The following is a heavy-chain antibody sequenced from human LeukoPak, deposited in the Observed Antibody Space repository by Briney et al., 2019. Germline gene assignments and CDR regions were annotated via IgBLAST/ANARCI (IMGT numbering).Heavy chain of an antibody. CDR3: ASGGGCSSNSCTLDY. Sequence: SVKVSCKASGGTLSNYAISWVRQAPGQGLEWMGRIIPFLDITDYAQKFQGRVTISADKSTNTAYMELSSLRSEDTAVFYCASGGGCSSNSCTLDYWGQGTLVTVSS. D-gene: IGHD2-2*01. J-gene: IGHJ4*02. CDR1: GGTLSNYA. V-gene: IGHV1-69*04. CDR2: IIPFLDIT.